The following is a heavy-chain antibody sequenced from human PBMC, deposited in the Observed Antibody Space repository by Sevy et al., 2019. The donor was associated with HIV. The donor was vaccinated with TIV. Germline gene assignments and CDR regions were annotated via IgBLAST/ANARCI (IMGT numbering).Heavy chain of an antibody. CDR2: ISYDGGKK. CDR3: AKDLYYDILTGDATDAFDM. CDR1: GFTFNDYD. J-gene: IGHJ3*02. V-gene: IGHV3-30*18. Sequence: GGSLRLSCAVSGFTFNDYDMHWVRQAPGKGLEYMALISYDGGKKYYADSVKGRFTISRDNSENTLYLQMNNLRAEDTAVYYCAKDLYYDILTGDATDAFDMWGQGTMVTVSS. D-gene: IGHD3-9*01.